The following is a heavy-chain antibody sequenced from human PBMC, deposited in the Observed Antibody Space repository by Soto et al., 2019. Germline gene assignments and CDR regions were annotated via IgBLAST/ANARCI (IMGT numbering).Heavy chain of an antibody. J-gene: IGHJ6*02. CDR2: IKSNTDGGTT. V-gene: IGHV3-15*01. Sequence: GGSLRLSCTASGFTFSNAWMSWVRQAPGKGLEWVGRIKSNTDGGTTDYAAPVKGRFTISRDDSKNTLYLQMNSLKTEDTAVYYCTXDPLNWNYPYYYYGMDVWGQGTTVTVSS. CDR3: TXDPLNWNYPYYYYGMDV. D-gene: IGHD1-7*01. CDR1: GFTFSNAW.